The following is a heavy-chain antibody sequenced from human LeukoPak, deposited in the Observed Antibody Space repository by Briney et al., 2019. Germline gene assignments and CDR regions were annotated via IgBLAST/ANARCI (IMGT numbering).Heavy chain of an antibody. CDR2: ISSSSSYI. CDR3: ARDPVRYDSSGYFDY. D-gene: IGHD3-22*01. CDR1: GFTFSSYS. Sequence: GGSLRLSCAASGFTFSSYSMNWVRQAPGKGLEWVSSISSSSSYIYYADSVRGRFTISRDNAKNSLYLQMNSLRAEDTAVYYCARDPVRYDSSGYFDYWGQGTLVTVSS. V-gene: IGHV3-21*01. J-gene: IGHJ4*02.